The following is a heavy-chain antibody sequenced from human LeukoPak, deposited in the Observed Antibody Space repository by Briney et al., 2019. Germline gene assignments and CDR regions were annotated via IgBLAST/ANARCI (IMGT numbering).Heavy chain of an antibody. CDR1: GFTFSSYA. CDR3: ARGPYDSSVDY. D-gene: IGHD3-22*01. Sequence: GRSLRLSCAASGFTFSSYAMHWVRQAPGKGLEWVAVISYDGSNKYYADSVKGRFTISRDNSKNTLYQQMNSLRAEDTAVYYCARGPYDSSVDYWGQGTLVTVSS. V-gene: IGHV3-30-3*01. J-gene: IGHJ4*02. CDR2: ISYDGSNK.